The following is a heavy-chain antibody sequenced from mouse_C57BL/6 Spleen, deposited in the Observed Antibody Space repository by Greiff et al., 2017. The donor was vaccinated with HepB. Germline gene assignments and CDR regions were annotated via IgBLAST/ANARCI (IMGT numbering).Heavy chain of an antibody. Sequence: VQLKESGGDLVKPGGSLKLSCAASGFTFSSYGMSWVRQTPDKRLEWVATISSGGSYTYYPDSVKGRFTISRDNAKNTLYLQMSSLKSEDTAMYYCARGNWYFDVWGTGTTVTVS. CDR3: ARGNWYFDV. CDR2: ISSGGSYT. CDR1: GFTFSSYG. J-gene: IGHJ1*03. V-gene: IGHV5-6*01.